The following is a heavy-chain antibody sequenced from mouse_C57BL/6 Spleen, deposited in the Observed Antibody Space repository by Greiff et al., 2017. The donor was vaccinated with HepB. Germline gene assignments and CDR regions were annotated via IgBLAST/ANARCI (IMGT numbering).Heavy chain of an antibody. CDR1: GFTFSSYA. V-gene: IGHV5-4*03. Sequence: EVMLVESGGGLVKPGGSLKLSCAASGFTFSSYAMSWVRQTPEKRLEWVATISDGGSYTYYPDNVKGRFTISRDNAKNNLYLQMSHLKSEDTAMYYCARGGIRYAMDYWGQGTSVTVSS. CDR2: ISDGGSYT. D-gene: IGHD2-4*01. J-gene: IGHJ4*01. CDR3: ARGGIRYAMDY.